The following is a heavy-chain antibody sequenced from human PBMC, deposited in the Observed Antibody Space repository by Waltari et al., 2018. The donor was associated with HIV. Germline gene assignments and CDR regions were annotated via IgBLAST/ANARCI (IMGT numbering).Heavy chain of an antibody. D-gene: IGHD3-10*01. V-gene: IGHV4-61*02. J-gene: IGHJ2*01. CDR3: ARALDYYESGSFPLWFFDV. CDR1: SGSITSGNYY. CDR2: VYTSGST. Sequence: QVQLQESGPGLVKPSQTLSLTCTVSSGSITSGNYYWSWIRQPAGKGREWIGRVYTSGSTNYNPSLKNRVTISIDTSRNQFSLRLSSVAAADTAVYYCARALDYYESGSFPLWFFDVWGRGTLVTVSS.